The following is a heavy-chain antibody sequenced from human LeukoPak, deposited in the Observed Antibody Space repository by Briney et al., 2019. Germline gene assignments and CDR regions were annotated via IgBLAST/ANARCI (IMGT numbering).Heavy chain of an antibody. D-gene: IGHD2-2*01. CDR1: GGTFSSYA. CDR3: ARTPVVPAVGYYYGMDV. Sequence: SVKVSCKASGGTFSSYAISWVRQAPGQGLEWMGGIIPIFGTANYAQKFQGRVTITTDESTSTAYMELSSLRSEDTAVYYCARTPVVPAVGYYYGMDVWGQGTTVTVSS. V-gene: IGHV1-69*05. J-gene: IGHJ6*02. CDR2: IIPIFGTA.